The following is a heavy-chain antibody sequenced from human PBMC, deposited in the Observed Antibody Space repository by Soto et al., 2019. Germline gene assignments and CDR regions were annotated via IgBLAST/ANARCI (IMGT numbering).Heavy chain of an antibody. V-gene: IGHV1-18*04. J-gene: IGHJ5*02. CDR1: GYTFTSYG. D-gene: IGHD3-16*02. CDR3: ARRSYDYVWGSYPNPSGFDP. CDR2: IGAYNGNT. Sequence: ASVKVSCKASGYTFTSYGISWVRQAPGQGLEWMGWIGAYNGNTNYAQKLQGRVTMTTDTSTSTAYMELRSLRSDDTAVYYCARRSYDYVWGSYPNPSGFDPWGQGTLVTVYS.